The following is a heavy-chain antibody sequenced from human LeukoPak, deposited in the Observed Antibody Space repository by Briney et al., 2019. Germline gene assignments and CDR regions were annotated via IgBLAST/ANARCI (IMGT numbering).Heavy chain of an antibody. CDR3: ARRLLASGWFDP. D-gene: IGHD6-13*01. V-gene: IGHV1-2*02. Sequence: ASVKVSCKASGYIFTDYFMHWVRQAPGQGLEWMGWINPKSDDRDYAKKFQGRVTMTRDTSITTAYMELSSLTSDDTAVYYCARRLLASGWFDPWGQGTLVTVSS. CDR1: GYIFTDYF. J-gene: IGHJ5*02. CDR2: INPKSDDR.